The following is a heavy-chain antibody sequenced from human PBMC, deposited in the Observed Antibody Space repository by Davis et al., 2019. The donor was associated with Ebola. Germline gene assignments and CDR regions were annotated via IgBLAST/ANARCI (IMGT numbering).Heavy chain of an antibody. J-gene: IGHJ5*02. CDR2: MNPNSGNT. CDR1: GYTFTSYG. CDR3: AFRRSHYDILTGYYKLAP. D-gene: IGHD3-9*01. V-gene: IGHV1-8*02. Sequence: AASVKVSCKASGYTFTSYGINWVRQAPGQGLEWMGWMNPNSGNTGYAQKFQGRVTMTRNTSISTAYMELSSLRSEDTAVYYCAFRRSHYDILTGYYKLAPWGQGTLVTVSS.